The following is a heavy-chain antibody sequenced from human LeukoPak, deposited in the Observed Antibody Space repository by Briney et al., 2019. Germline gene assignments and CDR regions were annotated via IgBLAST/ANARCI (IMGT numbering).Heavy chain of an antibody. V-gene: IGHV1-69*13. CDR1: GGTFSSYA. CDR3: ARGGYYDILTGYYGQYYFDY. D-gene: IGHD3-9*01. CDR2: IIPIFGTA. Sequence: SVKVSCKASGGTFSSYAISWVRQAPGQGLEWMGGIIPIFGTANYAQKFQGRVTITADESTSTAYMELSSLRSEDTAEYYCARGGYYDILTGYYGQYYFDYWGQGTLVTVSS. J-gene: IGHJ4*02.